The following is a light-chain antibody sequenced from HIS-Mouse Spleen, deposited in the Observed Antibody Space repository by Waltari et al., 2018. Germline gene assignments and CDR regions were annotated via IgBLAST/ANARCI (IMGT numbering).Light chain of an antibody. CDR2: DVS. CDR3: CSYAGSYTWV. V-gene: IGLV2-11*01. J-gene: IGLJ3*02. Sequence: QSALTQPRSVSGSPGQSVTISCTGTSSAVGGYNYFSWYQQHPGKAPKLMSYDVSKRPSGVPDRFSGSKSGNTASLTISGLQAEDEADYYCCSYAGSYTWVFGGGTKLTVL. CDR1: SSAVGGYNY.